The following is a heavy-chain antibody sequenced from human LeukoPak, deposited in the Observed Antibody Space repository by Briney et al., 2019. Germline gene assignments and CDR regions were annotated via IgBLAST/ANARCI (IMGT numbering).Heavy chain of an antibody. V-gene: IGHV1-69*02. CDR1: GGTFSSYT. CDR3: ARGGWSAAEYFQH. CDR2: IIPILGIA. Sequence: SVKVSCKASGGTFSSYTISWVRQAPGQGLEWMGRIIPILGIANYAQKFQGRVTITADKSTSTAYMELSSLRSEDTAVYYCARGGWSAAEYFQHWGQGTLVTVSS. J-gene: IGHJ1*01.